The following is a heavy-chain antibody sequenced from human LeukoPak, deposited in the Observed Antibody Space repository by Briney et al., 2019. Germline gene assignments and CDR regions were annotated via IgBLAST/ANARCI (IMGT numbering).Heavy chain of an antibody. V-gene: IGHV5-51*01. CDR3: ARHRGIWFGELYQHAFDI. J-gene: IGHJ3*02. CDR1: GYSFTTYW. Sequence: GESLKISCKGSGYSFTTYWIGWVRQMPGKGLEWMGIIYHGDSDTRYSPSFQGQVTISADKSISTAYLQWSSLKASDTAMYYCARHRGIWFGELYQHAFDIWGQGTMVTVSS. CDR2: IYHGDSDT. D-gene: IGHD3-10*01.